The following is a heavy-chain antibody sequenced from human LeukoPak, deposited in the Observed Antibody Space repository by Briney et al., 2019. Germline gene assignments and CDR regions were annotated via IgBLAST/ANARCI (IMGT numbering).Heavy chain of an antibody. CDR3: TRDPILGAPDYFDY. Sequence: GGSLRLSCAASAFSFSSYGMNWVRQAPGKGLEWVAVTSVDEGLKFYGDSVKGRFTISRDNSKNTMYLQMNNLREVDTAVYYCTRDPILGAPDYFDYWGQGTLVTVSS. V-gene: IGHV3-30*03. CDR2: TSVDEGLK. D-gene: IGHD1-26*01. J-gene: IGHJ4*02. CDR1: AFSFSSYG.